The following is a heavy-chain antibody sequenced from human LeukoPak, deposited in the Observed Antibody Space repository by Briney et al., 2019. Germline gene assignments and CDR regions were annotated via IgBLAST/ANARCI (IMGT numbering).Heavy chain of an antibody. CDR3: AREKNTAI. Sequence: GGSLRLSCAASGFTFNKYTMNWVRQAPGKGLEWVSSISSSSSYIYYADSVKGRSTISRDNAKNSLYLQMNSLRAEDTAVYYCAREKNTAIWGQGTLVTVSS. CDR2: ISSSSSYI. CDR1: GFTFNKYT. D-gene: IGHD5-18*01. J-gene: IGHJ4*02. V-gene: IGHV3-21*01.